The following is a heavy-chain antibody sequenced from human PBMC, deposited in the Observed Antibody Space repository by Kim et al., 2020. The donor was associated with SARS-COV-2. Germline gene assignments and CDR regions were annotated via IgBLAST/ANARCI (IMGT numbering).Heavy chain of an antibody. CDR2: ISWNSGSI. D-gene: IGHD3-16*02. Sequence: GGSLRLSCAASGFTFGDYAMHWVRQAPGKGLEWVSGISWNSGSIGYADSVKGRFTISRDNAKNSLYLQMNSLRAEDTALYYCAKSAFGITFGGVIVIPKGTAPKYGMDVWGQGTTVTVSS. V-gene: IGHV3-9*01. J-gene: IGHJ6*02. CDR1: GFTFGDYA. CDR3: AKSAFGITFGGVIVIPKGTAPKYGMDV.